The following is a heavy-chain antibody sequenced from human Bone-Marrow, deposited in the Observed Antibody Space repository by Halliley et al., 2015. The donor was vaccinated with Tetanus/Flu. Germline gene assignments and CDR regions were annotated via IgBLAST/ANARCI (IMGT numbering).Heavy chain of an antibody. J-gene: IGHJ3*02. V-gene: IGHV1-18*01. CDR3: ARDRLAETFYVGASDAFDI. CDR2: ISAYNGNT. D-gene: IGHD3-10*02. Sequence: QLVQSGAEVKKPGASVKVSCKASGYTFNNYGFIWVRQAPGQGLEWMGWISAYNGNTNYAQKFKGRFTMTTDTSTSPDSVELRSLRSDDTAVDYCARDRLAETFYVGASDAFDIWGQGTMVTFSS. CDR1: GYTFNNYG.